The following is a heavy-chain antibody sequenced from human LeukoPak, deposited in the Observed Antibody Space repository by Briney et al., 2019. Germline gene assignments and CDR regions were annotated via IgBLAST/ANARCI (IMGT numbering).Heavy chain of an antibody. J-gene: IGHJ4*02. CDR1: GGSISSSSYY. Sequence: MASETLSLTCTVSGGSISSSSYYWGWIRQPPGKGLEWIGSIYYSGSTYYNPSLKSRVTISVDTSKNQFSLKLSSVTAADTAVYYCARASSGSYYVPDYWGQGTLVTVSS. V-gene: IGHV4-39*07. D-gene: IGHD1-26*01. CDR3: ARASSGSYYVPDY. CDR2: IYYSGST.